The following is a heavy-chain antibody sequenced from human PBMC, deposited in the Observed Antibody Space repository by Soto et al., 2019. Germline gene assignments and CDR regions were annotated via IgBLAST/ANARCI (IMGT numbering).Heavy chain of an antibody. V-gene: IGHV3-15*01. J-gene: IGHJ6*02. CDR1: GFTFSNAW. CDR2: IKSKTDGGTT. Sequence: GGSLRLSCAASGFTFSNAWMSWVRQAPGKGLEWVGRIKSKTDGGTTDYAAPVKGRFTISRDDSKNTLYLQMNSLKTEDTAVYYCTGREYSSSWYVEDFGYYYGMDVWGQGTTVTVSS. CDR3: TGREYSSSWYVEDFGYYYGMDV. D-gene: IGHD6-13*01.